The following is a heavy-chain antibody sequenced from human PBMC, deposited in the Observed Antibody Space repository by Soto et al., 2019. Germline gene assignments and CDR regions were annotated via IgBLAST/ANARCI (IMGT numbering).Heavy chain of an antibody. V-gene: IGHV4-34*01. CDR3: ARHLREYSGYDPFDY. J-gene: IGHJ4*02. Sequence: SETLSLTCAVYSGSFSGYQWSWIRQTPGKGLEWIGGIYYSGNINYNPSLKSRVTISVDTSKNQFSLKLSSVTAADTAVYYCARHLREYSGYDPFDYWGQGTLVTVSS. D-gene: IGHD5-12*01. CDR2: IYYSGNI. CDR1: SGSFSGYQ.